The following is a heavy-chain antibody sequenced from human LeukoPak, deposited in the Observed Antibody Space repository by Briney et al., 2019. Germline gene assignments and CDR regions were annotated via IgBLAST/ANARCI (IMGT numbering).Heavy chain of an antibody. Sequence: SDTLSLTCAVYGGSFSGYYWSWIRQPTGRGVEGSRDINHSGSTNYNPSLKSRVTISVDTSKNQFSLKLGSVTAADTAVYYCARRYCSGGSCYSDYYYMDVWGKGTTVTVSS. V-gene: IGHV4-34*01. CDR3: ARRYCSGGSCYSDYYYMDV. D-gene: IGHD2-15*01. CDR2: INHSGST. CDR1: GGSFSGYY. J-gene: IGHJ6*03.